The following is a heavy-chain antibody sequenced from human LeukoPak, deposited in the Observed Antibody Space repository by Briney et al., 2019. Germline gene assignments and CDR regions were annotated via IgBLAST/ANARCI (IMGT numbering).Heavy chain of an antibody. V-gene: IGHV3-23*01. Sequence: GGSLRRCCAASEFLCSSYAMSWVRHALGKGLALVSAISGGGGSTYYADSVKGRFTISRDNSKNTLYLQMNTLRAEDTAVYYCAKGVYYYDSSAYYYTYYFDYWGQGTLVTVSS. D-gene: IGHD3-22*01. J-gene: IGHJ4*02. CDR1: EFLCSSYA. CDR3: AKGVYYYDSSAYYYTYYFDY. CDR2: ISGGGGST.